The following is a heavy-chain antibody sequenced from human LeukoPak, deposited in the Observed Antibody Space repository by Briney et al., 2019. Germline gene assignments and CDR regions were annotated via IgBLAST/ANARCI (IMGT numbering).Heavy chain of an antibody. CDR2: IDYRGST. Sequence: SETLSLTCTVSGGSISTYYWSWIRQPPGKGLEWVAYIDYRGSTTYNPSLRSRVTISVDTSRNQFSLKLSSVTAADTAVYYCARSRSGYSYDHAAFEIWGQGTMVTVSS. J-gene: IGHJ3*02. CDR3: ARSRSGYSYDHAAFEI. CDR1: GGSISTYY. V-gene: IGHV4-59*01. D-gene: IGHD5-18*01.